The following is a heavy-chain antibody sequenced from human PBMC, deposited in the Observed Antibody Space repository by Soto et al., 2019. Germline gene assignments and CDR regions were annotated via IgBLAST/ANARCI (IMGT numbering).Heavy chain of an antibody. Sequence: SETLSLTCAVSGGSISSGGYSWSWIRQPPGKGLEWIGYIYHSGSTYYNPSLKSRVTISVDRSKNQFSLKLSSVTAADTAVYYCAGGSGSKPFDYWGQGTLVTVSS. CDR3: AGGSGSKPFDY. V-gene: IGHV4-30-2*01. J-gene: IGHJ4*02. CDR2: IYHSGST. D-gene: IGHD3-10*01. CDR1: GGSISSGGYS.